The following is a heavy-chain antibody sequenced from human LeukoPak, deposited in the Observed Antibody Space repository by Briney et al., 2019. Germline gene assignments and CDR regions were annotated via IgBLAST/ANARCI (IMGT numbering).Heavy chain of an antibody. CDR2: ISSSSSYI. V-gene: IGHV3-21*01. Sequence: GGSLRLSCAAPGFTFSSYSMNWVRQAPGKGLEWVSSISSSSSYIYYADSVKGRFTISRDNAKNSLYLQMNSLRAEDTAVYYCARDLLLWFGESKPGIAVAGTFWSSYYYGMDVWGQGTTVTVSS. D-gene: IGHD6-19*01. CDR1: GFTFSSYS. CDR3: ARDLLLWFGESKPGIAVAGTFWSSYYYGMDV. J-gene: IGHJ6*02.